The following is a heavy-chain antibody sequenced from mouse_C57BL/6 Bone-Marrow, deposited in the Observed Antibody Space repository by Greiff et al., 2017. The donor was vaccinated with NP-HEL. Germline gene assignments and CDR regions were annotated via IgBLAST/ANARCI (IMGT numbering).Heavy chain of an antibody. Sequence: VQLQQSGPELVKPGASVKIPCKASGYTFTDYNMDWVKQSHGKSLEWIGDINPNNGGTIYNQKFKGKATLTVDKSSSTAYMELRSLTSEDTAVYYCARRGSVYYDYDVDYWGQGTTLTVSS. CDR1: GYTFTDYN. CDR3: ARRGSVYYDYDVDY. J-gene: IGHJ2*01. CDR2: INPNNGGT. D-gene: IGHD2-4*01. V-gene: IGHV1-18*01.